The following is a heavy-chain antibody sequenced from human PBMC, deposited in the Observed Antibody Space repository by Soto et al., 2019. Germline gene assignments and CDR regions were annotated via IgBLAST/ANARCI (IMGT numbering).Heavy chain of an antibody. CDR2: IYYSGST. V-gene: IGHV4-30-4*01. CDR1: GGSISSGDYY. J-gene: IGHJ4*02. D-gene: IGHD3-10*01. CDR3: AIQPIYYYGSGSYYGTFDY. Sequence: QVQLQESGPGLVKPSQTLSLTCTVSGGSISSGDYYWSWIRQPPGKGLEWIGYIYYSGSTYYNPSLKSRVTISVDTSKNQSSLKLSSVTAADTAVYYCAIQPIYYYGSGSYYGTFDYWGQGTLVTVSS.